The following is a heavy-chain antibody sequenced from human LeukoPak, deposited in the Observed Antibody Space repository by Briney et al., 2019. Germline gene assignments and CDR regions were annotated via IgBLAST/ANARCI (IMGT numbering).Heavy chain of an antibody. V-gene: IGHV4-39*07. CDR3: ARHGGMGEIDY. J-gene: IGHJ4*02. D-gene: IGHD1-14*01. CDR2: IYYSGST. Sequence: SETLSLTCTVSGGSISSSSYYWGWIRQPPGKGLEWIGSIYYSGSTYYNPSLKSRVTISVDTSKNQFSLKLSSVTAADTAVYYCARHGGMGEIDYWGQGTLVTVSS. CDR1: GGSISSSSYY.